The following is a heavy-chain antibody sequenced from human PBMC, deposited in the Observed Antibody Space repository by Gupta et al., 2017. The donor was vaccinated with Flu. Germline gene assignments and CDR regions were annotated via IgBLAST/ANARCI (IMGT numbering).Heavy chain of an antibody. Sequence: EVQLVESGGGLVKPGGSLRLSCAASGFTFSNAWMSWVRPAPGKGLKGVGRIKSKTDGGTTDYAAPGKGRFTISRDDSKNTLYLQMNSLKTEDTAVYYCTTPAMTTVTTCRGLGSGGTDYWGQGTLVTVSS. V-gene: IGHV3-15*01. CDR1: GFTFSNAW. CDR3: TTPAMTTVTTCRGLGSGGTDY. D-gene: IGHD4-17*01. J-gene: IGHJ4*02. CDR2: IKSKTDGGTT.